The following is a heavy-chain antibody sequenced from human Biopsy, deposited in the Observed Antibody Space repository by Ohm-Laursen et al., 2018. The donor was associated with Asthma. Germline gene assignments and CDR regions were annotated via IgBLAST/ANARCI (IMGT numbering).Heavy chain of an antibody. D-gene: IGHD3-9*01. J-gene: IGHJ4*02. CDR3: AKDRDYDILTGPPGFDY. CDR1: GFTFSSYA. Sequence: SLRLSCSASGFTFSSYAMSWVRQAPGKGLEWVSAISGSGGSTYYADSVKGRFTISRDNSKNTLYLQMNSLRAEDTAVYYCAKDRDYDILTGPPGFDYWGQGTLDTVSS. V-gene: IGHV3-23*01. CDR2: ISGSGGST.